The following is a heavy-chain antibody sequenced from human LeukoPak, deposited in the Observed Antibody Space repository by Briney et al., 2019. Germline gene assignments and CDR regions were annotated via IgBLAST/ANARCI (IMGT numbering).Heavy chain of an antibody. V-gene: IGHV3-11*01. Sequence: GGSLRLSCAASGFTFSDYYMSWIRQAPGKGLEWVSYISSSGSTIYYADSVKGRFTISRDNAKNSLYLQMNSLRAEDTAVYYCVPGDMVRGVLDYGMNVWGKGTTVTVSS. CDR1: GFTFSDYY. D-gene: IGHD3-10*01. J-gene: IGHJ6*04. CDR2: ISSSGSTI. CDR3: VPGDMVRGVLDYGMNV.